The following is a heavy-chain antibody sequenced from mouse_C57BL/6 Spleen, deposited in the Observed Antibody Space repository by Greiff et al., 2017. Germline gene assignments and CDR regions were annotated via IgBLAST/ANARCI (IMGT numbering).Heavy chain of an antibody. CDR1: GYTFTDYE. J-gene: IGHJ4*01. CDR2: IDPETGGT. D-gene: IGHD1-1*01. V-gene: IGHV1-15*01. CDR3: TPGGMLRNYRAMDY. Sequence: QVQLQQSGAELVRPGASVTLSCKASGYTFTDYEMHWVKQTPVHGLEWIGAIDPETGGTASNQKFKGKAILTADKSSSTAYMELRSLTSEDSAVYYCTPGGMLRNYRAMDYWGQGTAVTVSS.